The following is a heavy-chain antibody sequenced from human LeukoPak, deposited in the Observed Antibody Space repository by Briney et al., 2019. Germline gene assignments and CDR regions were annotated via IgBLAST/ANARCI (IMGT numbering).Heavy chain of an antibody. CDR3: ARAPYYYDSSGIPYYFDY. Sequence: SETLSLTCTVSGGSISSSSYYWSWIRQPAGKGLEWIGRIYTSGSTNYNPSLKSRVTMSVDTSKNQFSLKLSSVTAADTAVYYCARAPYYYDSSGIPYYFDYWGQGTLVTVSS. D-gene: IGHD3-22*01. J-gene: IGHJ4*02. V-gene: IGHV4-61*02. CDR1: GGSISSSSYY. CDR2: IYTSGST.